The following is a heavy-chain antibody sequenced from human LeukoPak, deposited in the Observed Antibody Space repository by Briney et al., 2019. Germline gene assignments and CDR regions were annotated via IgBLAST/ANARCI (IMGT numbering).Heavy chain of an antibody. D-gene: IGHD3-16*01. CDR3: ARRRMPSVSGGCCWFDP. J-gene: IGHJ5*02. Sequence: SETLSLTCTVSGGSISSYYWSWIRQPPGKGLEWIGYIYYSGSTNYNPSLKSRVTISVDTSKNQFSLNLSSVTAADTAVYYCARRRMPSVSGGCCWFDPWGQGTLVTVSS. CDR1: GGSISSYY. V-gene: IGHV4-59*08. CDR2: IYYSGST.